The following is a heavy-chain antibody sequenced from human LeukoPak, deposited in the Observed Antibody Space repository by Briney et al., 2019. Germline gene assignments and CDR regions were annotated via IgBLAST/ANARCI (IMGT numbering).Heavy chain of an antibody. V-gene: IGHV3-74*01. D-gene: IGHD4-11*01. CDR2: INTDGRTI. CDR3: VRSAFLTTEFYFDY. CDR1: GFTFSRYW. J-gene: IGHJ4*01. Sequence: GGSLRLSCAASGFTFSRYWMRWVRQAPGEGLLWVSRINTDGRTITYADSVKGRFTISRDNAKNTLYLQMNSLRAEDTAVYYCVRSAFLTTEFYFDYWGHGTLVTVSS.